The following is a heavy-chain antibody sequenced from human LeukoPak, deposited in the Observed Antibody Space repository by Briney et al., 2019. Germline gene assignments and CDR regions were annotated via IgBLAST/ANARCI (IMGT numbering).Heavy chain of an antibody. J-gene: IGHJ5*02. V-gene: IGHV1-8*01. CDR2: MNPNSGNT. CDR1: GYTFTSYD. CDR3: TRGTIAVPYNWFDP. Sequence: ASVKVSCKASGYTFTSYDINWVRQAAGQGLEWMGWMNPNSGNTGYAQKFQGRVIMTRDTSISTAYMELSSLRSEDTAVYYCTRGTIAVPYNWFDPWGQGALVIVSS. D-gene: IGHD2-15*01.